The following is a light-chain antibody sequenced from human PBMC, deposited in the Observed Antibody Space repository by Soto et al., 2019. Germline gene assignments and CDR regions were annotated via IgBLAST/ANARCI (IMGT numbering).Light chain of an antibody. V-gene: IGLV1-47*01. J-gene: IGLJ1*01. Sequence: QSVLTQPPSASGTPGQRVTISCSGSSSNIGSNYVYWYQQLPGTAPKLLIYRNNQRPSGVPDRFSGSKSSTSASLAISGLRSEDEADYYCAAWDDSLSGPVYVFGTGTKLTVL. CDR3: AAWDDSLSGPVYV. CDR1: SSNIGSNY. CDR2: RNN.